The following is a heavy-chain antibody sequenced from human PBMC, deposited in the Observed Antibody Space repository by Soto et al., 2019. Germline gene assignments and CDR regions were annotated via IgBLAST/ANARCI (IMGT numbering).Heavy chain of an antibody. Sequence: GGSLRLSCAASGFTFSSYAMSWVRQAPGKGLAWVSAISGSGGSTYYADSVKGRFTISRDNSKNTLYLQMNSLRAEDTAVYYCAKTQDYSNYVFDYWGQGTLVTVSS. CDR2: ISGSGGST. CDR3: AKTQDYSNYVFDY. J-gene: IGHJ4*02. V-gene: IGHV3-23*01. D-gene: IGHD4-4*01. CDR1: GFTFSSYA.